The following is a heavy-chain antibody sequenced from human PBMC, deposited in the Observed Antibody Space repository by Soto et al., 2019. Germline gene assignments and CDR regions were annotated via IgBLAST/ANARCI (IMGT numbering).Heavy chain of an antibody. J-gene: IGHJ4*02. CDR2: ISAYNGNT. CDR1: GYSFTRYY. Sequence: QVQLVQSGAEVKKPGASVKVSCKASGYSFTRYYINWVRQAPGQGLEWMGWISAYNGNTHYEEKLQVRVTLTTDTSTSTAYMELRSLGSDDTAVYLCARGGQWDFLSDYWGQGTLVTVSS. V-gene: IGHV1-18*01. CDR3: ARGGQWDFLSDY. D-gene: IGHD1-26*01.